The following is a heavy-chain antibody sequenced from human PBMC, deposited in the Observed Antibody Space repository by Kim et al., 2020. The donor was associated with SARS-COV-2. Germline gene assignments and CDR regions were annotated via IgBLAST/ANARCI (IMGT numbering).Heavy chain of an antibody. V-gene: IGHV3-23*01. J-gene: IGHJ4*02. Sequence: GGSLRLSCAGSGFTFRNHAMSWVRQAPGKGLEWVSSVSGGGGSTYYTDSVRGRFTISRDNSKNTLFLQMNSLRAEDTAVYYCARAWDIVLIPAASLDYWGQGTLVTVSS. CDR2: VSGGGGST. D-gene: IGHD2-2*01. CDR3: ARAWDIVLIPAASLDY. CDR1: GFTFRNHA.